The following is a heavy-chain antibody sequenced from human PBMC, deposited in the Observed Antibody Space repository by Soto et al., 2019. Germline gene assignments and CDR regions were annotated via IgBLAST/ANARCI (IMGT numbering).Heavy chain of an antibody. CDR3: ARDRRDGYNWGDYYYYYGMDV. CDR2: IYYSGST. CDR1: GGSISSYY. J-gene: IGHJ6*02. D-gene: IGHD5-12*01. V-gene: IGHV4-59*01. Sequence: ETLSLTCTVSGGSISSYYWSWIRQPPGKGLEWIGYIYYSGSTNYNPSLKSRVTISVDTSKNQFSLKLSSVTAADTAVYYCARDRRDGYNWGDYYYYYGMDVWAPGTTVTVSS.